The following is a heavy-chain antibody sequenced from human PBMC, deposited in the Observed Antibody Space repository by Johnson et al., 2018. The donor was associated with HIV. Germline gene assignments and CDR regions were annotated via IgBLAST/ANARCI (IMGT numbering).Heavy chain of an antibody. CDR1: GFSFSSYG. J-gene: IGHJ3*02. V-gene: IGHV3-30*03. Sequence: QVQLVESGGGVVQPGRSLRLSCAASGFSFSSYGMHWVRQAPGKGLEWVAVISYDGSNKYYVDSVKGRFTIFRDNAKNSLYLQMNSLRVEDTAFYFCARDETQRRYALTAFDIWGQGTLVTVSS. CDR3: ARDETQRRYALTAFDI. D-gene: IGHD6-25*01. CDR2: ISYDGSNK.